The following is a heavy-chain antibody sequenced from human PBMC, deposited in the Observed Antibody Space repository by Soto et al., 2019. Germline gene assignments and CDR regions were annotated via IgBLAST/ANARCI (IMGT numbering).Heavy chain of an antibody. CDR1: GLTFSSYA. CDR3: AKDRSGEGSSSFNPDY. Sequence: PGGSLRLSCAASGLTFSSYAMSWVRQAPGKGLEWVSAISGSGGSTYYADSVKGRFTISRDNSKNTLYLQMNSLRAEDTAVYYCAKDRSGEGSSSFNPDYWGQGTLVTVSS. D-gene: IGHD6-13*01. J-gene: IGHJ4*02. CDR2: ISGSGGST. V-gene: IGHV3-23*01.